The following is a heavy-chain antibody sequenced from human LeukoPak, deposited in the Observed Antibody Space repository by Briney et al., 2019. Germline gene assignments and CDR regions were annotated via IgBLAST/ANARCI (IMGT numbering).Heavy chain of an antibody. CDR2: ISSSSSCI. CDR3: ARDDSYSSSWYTPDAFDI. CDR1: GFTFSSYS. Sequence: GGSLRLSCAASGFTFSSYSMNWVRQAPGKGLEWVSSISSSSSCIYYADSVKGRFTISRDNAKNSLYLQMNSLRAEDTAVYYCARDDSYSSSWYTPDAFDIWGQGTMVTVSS. V-gene: IGHV3-21*01. D-gene: IGHD6-13*01. J-gene: IGHJ3*02.